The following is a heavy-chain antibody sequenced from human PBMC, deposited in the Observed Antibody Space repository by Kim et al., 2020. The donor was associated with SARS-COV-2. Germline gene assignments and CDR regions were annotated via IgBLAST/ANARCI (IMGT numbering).Heavy chain of an antibody. D-gene: IGHD3-9*01. CDR3: ARGPWDYDILTGPYYYGMDV. V-gene: IGHV3-53*01. CDR1: GFTVSSNY. J-gene: IGHJ6*02. CDR2: IYSGGST. Sequence: GGSLRLSCAASGFTVSSNYMSWVRQAPGKGLEWVSVIYSGGSTYYADSVKGRFTISRDNSKNTLYLQMNSLRAEDTAVYYCARGPWDYDILTGPYYYGMDVWGQGTTVTVSS.